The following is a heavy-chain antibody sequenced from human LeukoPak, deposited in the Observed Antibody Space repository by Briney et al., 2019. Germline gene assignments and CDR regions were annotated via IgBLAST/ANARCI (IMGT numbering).Heavy chain of an antibody. CDR2: ISGSGGST. V-gene: IGHV3-23*01. Sequence: PGGSLRLSCAASGFTFSSYAMSWVRQAPGNGLEWVSAISGSGGSTYYADSVKGRFTISRDNSKNTLYLQMNSLRAEDTAVYYCAKDPYGSSGYYDDYWGQGTLVTVSS. D-gene: IGHD3-22*01. CDR3: AKDPYGSSGYYDDY. CDR1: GFTFSSYA. J-gene: IGHJ4*02.